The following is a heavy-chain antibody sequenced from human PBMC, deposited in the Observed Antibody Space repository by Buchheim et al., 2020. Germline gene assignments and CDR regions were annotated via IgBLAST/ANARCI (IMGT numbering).Heavy chain of an antibody. V-gene: IGHV3-48*01. Sequence: EVQLVESGGGLVQPGGSLRLSCAASGFTFSSYSMNWVRQAPGKGLEWVSYISSSSSTIYYADSVKGRFTISRDNAKNSLYLQMSSLRAEDTAVYYCARANIAARLDAFDIWGQGT. J-gene: IGHJ3*02. CDR2: ISSSSSTI. CDR1: GFTFSSYS. D-gene: IGHD6-6*01. CDR3: ARANIAARLDAFDI.